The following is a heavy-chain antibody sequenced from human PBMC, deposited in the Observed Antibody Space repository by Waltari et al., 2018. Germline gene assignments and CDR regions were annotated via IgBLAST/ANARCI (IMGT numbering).Heavy chain of an antibody. CDR2: IHHSGRT. J-gene: IGHJ4*02. CDR3: ARDGVTLTGTGTDY. CDR1: GYSINDGPY. D-gene: IGHD3-9*01. Sequence: QVQLQESGPGLVKPSETLSLTCVVSGYSINDGPYWAWIRQAPGTGLEWIGNIHHSGRTYYNPSLKSRVTISVDTSKNQFSLKVRSVTAADTAVYYCARDGVTLTGTGTDYWGQGALVTVSS. V-gene: IGHV4-38-2*02.